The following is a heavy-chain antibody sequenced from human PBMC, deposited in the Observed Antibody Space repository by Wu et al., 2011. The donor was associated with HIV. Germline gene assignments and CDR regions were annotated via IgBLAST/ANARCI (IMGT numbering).Heavy chain of an antibody. J-gene: IGHJ6*03. CDR1: GYTFTSYY. Sequence: QVQLVQSGAEVKKPGASVKVSCKASGYTFTSYYMHWVRQAPGQGLEWMGIINPSGGSTTYAQKFQGRVTMTRNTSISTAYMELSSLRSEDTAVYYCARGLVVPAAIMYYYYYMDVWGKGTTVTVSS. CDR2: INPSGGST. D-gene: IGHD2-2*01. CDR3: ARGLVVPAAIMYYYYYMDV. V-gene: IGHV1-46*01.